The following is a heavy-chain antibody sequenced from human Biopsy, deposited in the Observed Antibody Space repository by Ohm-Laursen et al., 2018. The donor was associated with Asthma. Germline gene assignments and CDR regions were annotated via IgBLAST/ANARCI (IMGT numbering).Heavy chain of an antibody. CDR1: GGTFSNFA. V-gene: IGHV1-69*13. CDR2: IMTVFGTT. Sequence: ASVKVSCKAPGGTFSNFAISWVRQAPGQGLEWLGGIMTVFGTTNYAQKFQGRVTITADGSTSTACMEATSLRSEDAAIYYCARCQVGYSSGWSLLLKKIYYSGMDVWGQGTAVTVSS. J-gene: IGHJ6*02. CDR3: ARCQVGYSSGWSLLLKKIYYSGMDV. D-gene: IGHD6-19*01.